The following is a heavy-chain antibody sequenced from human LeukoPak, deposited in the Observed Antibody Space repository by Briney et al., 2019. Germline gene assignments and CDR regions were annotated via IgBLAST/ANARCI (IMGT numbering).Heavy chain of an antibody. Sequence: ASVKVSCKASGYTFTGYYMHWVRQAPGQGLEWMGWISAYNDNTNYAQNLQGRVTMTTDTSTSTAYMELRSLRSDDTAVYYCARDESLQYYYGSGSYYSLLDYWGQGTLVTVSS. CDR1: GYTFTGYY. CDR3: ARDESLQYYYGSGSYYSLLDY. CDR2: ISAYNDNT. J-gene: IGHJ4*02. V-gene: IGHV1-18*04. D-gene: IGHD3-10*01.